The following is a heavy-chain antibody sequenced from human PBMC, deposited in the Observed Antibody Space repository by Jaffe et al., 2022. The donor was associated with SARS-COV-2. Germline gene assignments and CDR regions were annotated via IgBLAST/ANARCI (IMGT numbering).Heavy chain of an antibody. CDR2: ISYDGSNK. CDR3: ARGSSVTTVTLDTYNWFDP. Sequence: QVQLVESGGGVVQPGRSLRLSCAASGFTFSSYAMHWVRQAPGKGLEWVAVISYDGSNKYYADSVKGRFTISRDNSKNTLYLQMNSLRAEDTAVYYCARGSSVTTVTLDTYNWFDPWGQGTLVTVSS. D-gene: IGHD4-17*01. CDR1: GFTFSSYA. J-gene: IGHJ5*02. V-gene: IGHV3-30-3*01.